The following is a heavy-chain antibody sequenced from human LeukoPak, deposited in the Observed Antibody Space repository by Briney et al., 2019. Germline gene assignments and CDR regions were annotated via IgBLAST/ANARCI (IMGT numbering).Heavy chain of an antibody. CDR3: AKAAVYSSSWTPFDD. J-gene: IGHJ4*02. CDR2: MAADGSNI. D-gene: IGHD6-13*01. Sequence: PGRSLRLSCAASGFIFSIYGMHWVRQAPGKGLEWVALMAADGSNIYYADSVKGRFTISRDNSKNTLYLQMNSLRTEDTAVYYCAKAAVYSSSWTPFDDWGQGTLVTFSS. V-gene: IGHV3-30*18. CDR1: GFIFSIYG.